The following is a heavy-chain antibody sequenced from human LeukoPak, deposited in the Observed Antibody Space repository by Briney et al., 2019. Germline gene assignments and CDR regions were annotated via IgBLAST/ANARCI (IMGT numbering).Heavy chain of an antibody. CDR1: GYTFTGYY. D-gene: IGHD3-22*01. J-gene: IGHJ4*02. CDR3: ARGSMIVVGYNPRFDY. CDR2: INPNSGGT. V-gene: IGHV1-2*02. Sequence: ASVKVSCKASGYTFTGYYMHWVRQAPGQGLEWMGWINPNSGGTNYAQKFQGRVTMTRDTSISTAYMELSRLRSDDTAVYYCARGSMIVVGYNPRFDYWGQGTLVTVSS.